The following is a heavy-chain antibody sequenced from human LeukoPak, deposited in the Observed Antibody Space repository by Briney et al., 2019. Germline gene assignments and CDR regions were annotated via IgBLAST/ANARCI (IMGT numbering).Heavy chain of an antibody. CDR3: ARYHSGYDDY. CDR1: GGSISSSSYY. V-gene: IGHV4-39*07. CDR2: IYYSGST. Sequence: SETLSLTCTVSGGSISSSSYYWGWIRQPPGKGLEWIGSIYYSGSTHYNPSLKSRVTMSIDTSKNQFSLKLSSVTAADTALYYCARYHSGYDDYWGQGTLVTVSS. D-gene: IGHD5-12*01. J-gene: IGHJ4*02.